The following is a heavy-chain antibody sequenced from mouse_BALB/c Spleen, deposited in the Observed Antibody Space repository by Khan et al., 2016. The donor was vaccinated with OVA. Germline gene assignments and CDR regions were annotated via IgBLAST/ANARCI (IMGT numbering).Heavy chain of an antibody. J-gene: IGHJ3*01. CDR2: ISSGGDYT. CDR3: ASHLTGSFAY. CDR1: GFSFSSYS. D-gene: IGHD4-1*01. V-gene: IGHV5-6*01. Sequence: EVELVESGGDLVKPGGSLKLSCAASGFSFSSYSMSWVRQTPDKRLEWVATISSGGDYTYYPDIVKGRFTISRDNAKNTLYLQMSSLNSEETSMYYCASHLTGSFAYGGQGTLVTVSA.